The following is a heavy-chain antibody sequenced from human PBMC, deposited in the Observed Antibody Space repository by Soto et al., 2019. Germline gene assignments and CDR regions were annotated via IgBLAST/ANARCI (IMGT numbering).Heavy chain of an antibody. D-gene: IGHD3-3*01. CDR3: ARGGEYYDFWSGYYKKYYYYGMDV. J-gene: IGHJ6*02. CDR1: GGTFSSYA. V-gene: IGHV1-69*01. CDR2: IIPIFGTA. Sequence: QVQLVQSGAEVKKPGSSVKVSCKASGGTFSSYAISWVRQAPGQGLEWMGGIIPIFGTANYAQKFQGRVTITADESTSTAYMELSSLRSEDTAVYYCARGGEYYDFWSGYYKKYYYYGMDVWGQGTTVTVSS.